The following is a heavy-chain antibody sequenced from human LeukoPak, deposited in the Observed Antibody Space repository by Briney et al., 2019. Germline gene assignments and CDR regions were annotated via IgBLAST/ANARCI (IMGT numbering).Heavy chain of an antibody. D-gene: IGHD3-22*01. CDR1: GGSISSNSYY. J-gene: IGHJ4*02. CDR3: ARTPGQKYYDSSGPFGY. V-gene: IGHV4-39*01. Sequence: PSETLSLTCTVSGGSISSNSYYWGWIRQPPGKGLEWIGSIYYSGSTYYNVSLKSRVTISVDTTKNQFSLKLNSVTAADTAVYYCARTPGQKYYDSSGPFGYWGQGTLVTVSS. CDR2: IYYSGST.